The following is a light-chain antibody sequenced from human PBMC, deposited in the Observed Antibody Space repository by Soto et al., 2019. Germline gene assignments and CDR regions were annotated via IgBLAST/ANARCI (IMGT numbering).Light chain of an antibody. CDR2: YVS. Sequence: DIQMTLSPSTLSASVGVRVTITCRVSQSISSWLAWYQQKPGKAPKLLISYVSNLESGFPARVSCSGSGTDFTLTISRLQPYDYASYYCQHHNSYPRTLDQRTKVGIK. V-gene: IGKV1-5*01. CDR1: QSISSW. J-gene: IGKJ1*01. CDR3: QHHNSYPRT.